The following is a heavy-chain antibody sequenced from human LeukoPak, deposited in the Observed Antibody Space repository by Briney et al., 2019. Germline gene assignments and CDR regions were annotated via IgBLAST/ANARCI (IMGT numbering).Heavy chain of an antibody. Sequence: GESLKISCKGSTYSFSSYWIAWVRQMPGQGLEWMGFIYPGDSDTRYSPSFQGQVTISADKSISTAYLQWSSLKASDTAMYYCARLYGSGSYYNMQGNRFDPWGQGTLVTVSS. CDR3: ARLYGSGSYYNMQGNRFDP. D-gene: IGHD3-10*01. CDR2: IYPGDSDT. J-gene: IGHJ5*02. V-gene: IGHV5-51*01. CDR1: TYSFSSYW.